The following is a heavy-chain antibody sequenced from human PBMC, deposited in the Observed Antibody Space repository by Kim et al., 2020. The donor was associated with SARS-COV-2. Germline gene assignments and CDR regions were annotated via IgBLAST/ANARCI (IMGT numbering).Heavy chain of an antibody. CDR2: VYNSGST. CDR3: ARSASGSYYMNWVDP. V-gene: IGHV4-59*01. J-gene: IGHJ5*02. Sequence: SETLSRTCTVSGGSINNFYWSWIRQPPGKGLEWIGYVYNSGSTNYNPSLKSRVTISVDTSKNQFSLKLNSVTAADTAVYYCARSASGSYYMNWVDPWGQGTLVTVSS. CDR1: GGSINNFY. D-gene: IGHD3-10*01.